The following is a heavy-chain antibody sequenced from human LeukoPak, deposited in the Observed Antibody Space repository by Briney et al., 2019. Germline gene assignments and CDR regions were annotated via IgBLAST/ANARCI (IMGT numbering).Heavy chain of an antibody. J-gene: IGHJ4*02. Sequence: ASVKVSCKASGYTFSDYYLHWVRLAPGQGLEWMGRISPNSGGTDYAQKFQGKVTMTRDASISTVYMDLNRLRSDETAIYYCARQLQFTTSFHYCSQGTLLIVSS. CDR2: ISPNSGGT. CDR1: GYTFSDYY. D-gene: IGHD1-14*01. V-gene: IGHV1-2*06. CDR3: ARQLQFTTSFHY.